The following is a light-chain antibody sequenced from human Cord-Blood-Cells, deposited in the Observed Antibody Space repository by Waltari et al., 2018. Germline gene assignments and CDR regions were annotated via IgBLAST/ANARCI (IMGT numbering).Light chain of an antibody. CDR2: EAS. Sequence: EIVLTQSPATLPLSPGDRATPSCSASQSVSSYLAWYQQKPDQATRLLNYEASNRATVLPASFRGGASGTDFTLTSSRLEPEDVAVYYCQQRSNWPTFGPGTKVDIK. V-gene: IGKV3-11*01. CDR1: QSVSSY. CDR3: QQRSNWPT. J-gene: IGKJ3*01.